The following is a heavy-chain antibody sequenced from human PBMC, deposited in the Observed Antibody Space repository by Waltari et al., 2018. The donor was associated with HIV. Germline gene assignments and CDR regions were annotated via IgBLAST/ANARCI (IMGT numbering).Heavy chain of an antibody. CDR3: VTLYNESPLYSNF. CDR1: GYPLSDLS. D-gene: IGHD2-15*01. Sequence: QLIQSTSALKRPGASVTISCQVSGYPLSDLSMQWVRQGRGQRLEWMGGFEPKNVKHVYSQRFWGRVSLAEDTSEDTAFLELTRLTSDDTAVYFCVTLYNESPLYSNFWGQGTLVTV. V-gene: IGHV1-24*01. J-gene: IGHJ1*01. CDR2: FEPKNVKH.